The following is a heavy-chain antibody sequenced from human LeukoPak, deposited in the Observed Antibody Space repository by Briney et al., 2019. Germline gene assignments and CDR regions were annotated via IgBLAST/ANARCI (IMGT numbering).Heavy chain of an antibody. CDR2: INTGDGNT. V-gene: IGHV1-3*04. CDR1: GYSFSDYP. J-gene: IGHJ4*02. CDR3: ARNMDDSGTPGY. D-gene: IGHD3-10*01. Sequence: GASVKVSCKTSGYSFSDYPMHWVRQAPGQRLEWMGWINTGDGNTKYSQKFQGRVTITRDSSATTVYMELSSLRSEDTSVYYCARNMDDSGTPGYWGQGTLVTVSS.